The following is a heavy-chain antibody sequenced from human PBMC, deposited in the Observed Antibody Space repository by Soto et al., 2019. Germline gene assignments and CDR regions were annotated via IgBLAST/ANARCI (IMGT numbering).Heavy chain of an antibody. V-gene: IGHV4-34*01. CDR3: ARGTDAYKTGNY. CDR2: IHPSGTI. D-gene: IGHD1-1*01. Sequence: QVQLQQWGAGLLKPSETLSLTCAVYGGSFSGDYWSWIRQPPGKGLEWIGEIHPSGTINYNPSLMSRVTISVDTSKNQFSLDLSSVTAADTALYYCARGTDAYKTGNYWGQGTLVTVSS. CDR1: GGSFSGDY. J-gene: IGHJ4*02.